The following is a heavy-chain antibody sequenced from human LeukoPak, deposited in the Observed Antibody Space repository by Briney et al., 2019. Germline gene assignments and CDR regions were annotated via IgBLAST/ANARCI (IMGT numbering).Heavy chain of an antibody. J-gene: IGHJ4*02. V-gene: IGHV4-59*01. CDR3: ARLIYDSSGYFTDY. D-gene: IGHD3-22*01. Sequence: PSETLSLTCTVSGGSISSYYWSWIRQPPGKGLEWIGYIYYSGSTNYNPSLKSRVTISVDTSKNQFSLKLSSVTAADTAVYYCARLIYDSSGYFTDYWGQGTLVTVSS. CDR2: IYYSGST. CDR1: GGSISSYY.